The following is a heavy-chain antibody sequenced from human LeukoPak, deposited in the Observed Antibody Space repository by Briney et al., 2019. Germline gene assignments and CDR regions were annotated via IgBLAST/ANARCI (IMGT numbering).Heavy chain of an antibody. CDR2: IYLGDSDT. V-gene: IGHV5-51*01. D-gene: IGHD4-17*01. CDR3: ARDGTVTMDGAFDY. Sequence: GESLKISCKGSGYSFTSYWIGWVRKMPGKGLGWMGIIYLGDSDTSYSPSFQGQVTISADKSISTAYLEWSGLKASDTAMYYCARDGTVTMDGAFDYWGQGTLVTVSS. J-gene: IGHJ4*02. CDR1: GYSFTSYW.